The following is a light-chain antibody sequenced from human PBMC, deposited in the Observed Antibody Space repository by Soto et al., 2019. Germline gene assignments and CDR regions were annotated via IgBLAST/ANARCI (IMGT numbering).Light chain of an antibody. CDR1: QSVRSSY. J-gene: IGKJ1*01. CDR2: GAS. Sequence: EIVLTQSPGTLSLSPGERATLSCRASQSVRSSYLAWYQQKPGQAPRLLIYGASSRATGIPDRFGGSGSGTDFTLTISRLEPEDSAVYYCQQYDTSSWTFGQGTKVEIK. V-gene: IGKV3-20*01. CDR3: QQYDTSSWT.